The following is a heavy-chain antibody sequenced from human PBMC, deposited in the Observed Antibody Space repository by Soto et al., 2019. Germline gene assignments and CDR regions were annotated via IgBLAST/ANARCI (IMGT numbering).Heavy chain of an antibody. Sequence: VASVKVSCKASGYTFTSYGISWVRQAPGQGLEWMGWISAYNGNTNYAQKLQGRVTMTTDTSTSTAYMELRSLRSDDTAVYYCARDRNWNYGGDAFDIWGQGTMVTVSS. CDR1: GYTFTSYG. J-gene: IGHJ3*02. CDR2: ISAYNGNT. V-gene: IGHV1-18*01. D-gene: IGHD1-7*01. CDR3: ARDRNWNYGGDAFDI.